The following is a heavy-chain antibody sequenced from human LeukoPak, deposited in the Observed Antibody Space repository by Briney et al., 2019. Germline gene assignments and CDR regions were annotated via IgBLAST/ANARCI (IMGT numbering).Heavy chain of an antibody. Sequence: PGGSLRLSCAASGFTFSSYAMSWVRQAPGKGLEWVSAISGSGGSTYYADSVKGRFTISRDNSKNTLYLQMNSLRAEDTAVYYCAKTGIAAAGTGPWFGPWGQGTLVTVSS. D-gene: IGHD6-13*01. J-gene: IGHJ5*02. CDR1: GFTFSSYA. CDR2: ISGSGGST. CDR3: AKTGIAAAGTGPWFGP. V-gene: IGHV3-23*01.